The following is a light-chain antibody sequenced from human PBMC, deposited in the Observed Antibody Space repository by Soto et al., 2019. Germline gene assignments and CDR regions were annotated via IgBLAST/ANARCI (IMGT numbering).Light chain of an antibody. CDR3: QQYDNLPLT. Sequence: DIQMTQSPSSLSASVGDRVTITCQASHDIRNYLNWYQQKPGQAPRLLIHDASRLQTGVPSRFSGSGSGTDSILTITSLQPDDIATYHCQQYDNLPLTFGGGTKVEI. CDR1: HDIRNY. V-gene: IGKV1-33*01. J-gene: IGKJ4*01. CDR2: DAS.